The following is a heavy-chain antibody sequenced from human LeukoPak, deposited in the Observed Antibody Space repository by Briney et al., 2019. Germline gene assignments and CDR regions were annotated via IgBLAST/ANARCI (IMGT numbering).Heavy chain of an antibody. CDR1: GFTFSLYN. CDR3: ARDHYYDSSGYYY. CDR2: ISSSSTTI. D-gene: IGHD3-22*01. V-gene: IGHV3-48*01. J-gene: IGHJ4*02. Sequence: GGSLRLSCTASGFTFSLYNMNWVRQAPGKGLEWLSYISSSSTTIHYADSVRGRFTISRDNAKNSLYLQMNSLRAEDTAVYYCARDHYYDSSGYYYWGQGTLVTVSS.